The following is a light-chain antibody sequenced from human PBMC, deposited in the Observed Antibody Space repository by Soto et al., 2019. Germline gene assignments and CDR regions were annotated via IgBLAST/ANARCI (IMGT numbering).Light chain of an antibody. J-gene: IGKJ1*01. Sequence: DIQMTQSPSTLPASVGDRVTITCRASQSISNWLAWYQQKPGKAPKLLIYKASTLKSGVPSRFSGSGSGTEFTLTICSLQPDDFAPYYCQHYTSYSEAFDEGTKV. CDR2: KAS. CDR3: QHYTSYSEA. CDR1: QSISNW. V-gene: IGKV1-5*03.